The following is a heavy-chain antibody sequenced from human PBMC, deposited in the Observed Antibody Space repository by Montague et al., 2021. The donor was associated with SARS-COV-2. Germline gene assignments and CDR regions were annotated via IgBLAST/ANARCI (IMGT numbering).Heavy chain of an antibody. D-gene: IGHD3-9*01. Sequence: CAISGDSVSSKSVAWNWIRQSPSRGLEWLGRTYYRSKWDSDYAESVKXRLVITPDTSKNQVSLQLNSVIPEDTAVYFCASPGITLTGLDAFDIWGQGTMVTVSS. V-gene: IGHV6-1*01. CDR3: ASPGITLTGLDAFDI. J-gene: IGHJ3*02. CDR1: GDSVSSKSVA. CDR2: TYYRSKWDS.